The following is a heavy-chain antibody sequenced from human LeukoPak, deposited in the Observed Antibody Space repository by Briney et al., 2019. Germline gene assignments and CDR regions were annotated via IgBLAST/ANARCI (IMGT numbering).Heavy chain of an antibody. CDR2: ISSGSGTI. J-gene: IGHJ4*02. Sequence: GGSLRLSCAASGFTFSNYGMNWVRQAPGEGLEWVSYISSGSGTIQYADSVKGRFTISRDRARSSLYLQVNSLRAEDTAVYYCARGGSARPDYWGQGTLVTVSS. CDR3: ARGGSARPDY. CDR1: GFTFSNYG. V-gene: IGHV3-48*01. D-gene: IGHD6-6*01.